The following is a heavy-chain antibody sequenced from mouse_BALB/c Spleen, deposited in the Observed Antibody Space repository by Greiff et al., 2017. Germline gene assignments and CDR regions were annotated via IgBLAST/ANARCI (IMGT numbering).Heavy chain of an antibody. D-gene: IGHD2-14*01. Sequence: EVKLMESGGGLVKPGGSLKLSCAASGFTFSSYAMSWVRQTPEKRLEWVASISSGGSTYYPDSVKGRFTISRDNARNILYLQMSSLRSEDTAMYYCARGYRYDWFAYWGQGTLVTVSA. V-gene: IGHV5-6-5*01. J-gene: IGHJ3*01. CDR1: GFTFSSYA. CDR2: ISSGGST. CDR3: ARGYRYDWFAY.